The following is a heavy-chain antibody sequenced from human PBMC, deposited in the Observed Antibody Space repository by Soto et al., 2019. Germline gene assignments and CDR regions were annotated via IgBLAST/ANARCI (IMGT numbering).Heavy chain of an antibody. CDR3: ARGSSIAGLYYGMDV. CDR2: NYYSGIT. J-gene: IGHJ6*02. CDR1: GGSISSGGYY. D-gene: IGHD6-6*01. V-gene: IGHV4-31*03. Sequence: QVQLQESGPGLVKPSQTLSLSCTVSGGSISSGGYYWTWIRQNPGKGLEWIGYNYYSGITYYNPSIKSRVTISINTSKNQFSLKLSSVTAADTAVYYCARGSSIAGLYYGMDVWGQGTTVTVSS.